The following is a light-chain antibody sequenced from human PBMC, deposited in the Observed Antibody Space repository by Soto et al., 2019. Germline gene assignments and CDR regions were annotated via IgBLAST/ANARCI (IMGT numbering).Light chain of an antibody. J-gene: IGLJ2*01. CDR2: DTS. CDR3: LLFYSDVRGV. V-gene: IGLV7-46*01. Sequence: QAVVTQEPSLTVSPGGTVTLTCGSSTGAVTSGHYPYWFQQKPGQAPRTLIYDTSNKHSWTPARFSGSLLGGEAALTLSGAQPEDEAEYYCLLFYSDVRGVFGGGTKLTV. CDR1: TGAVTSGHY.